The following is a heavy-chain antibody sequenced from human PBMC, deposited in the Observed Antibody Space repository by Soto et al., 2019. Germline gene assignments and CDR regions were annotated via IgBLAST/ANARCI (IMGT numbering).Heavy chain of an antibody. CDR1: GFTFTTYW. CDR2: IRQDGGAQ. D-gene: IGHD3-10*01. Sequence: SLRLSCVASGFTFTTYWMSWVRQAPGKGLQWVANIRQDGGAQYYVDSVKGRFTISRDNAKNSVYLQMDSLRVEDTAVYYCVRGGHGSGSYLGSSWGQGILVTVSS. J-gene: IGHJ5*02. CDR3: VRGGHGSGSYLGSS. V-gene: IGHV3-7*03.